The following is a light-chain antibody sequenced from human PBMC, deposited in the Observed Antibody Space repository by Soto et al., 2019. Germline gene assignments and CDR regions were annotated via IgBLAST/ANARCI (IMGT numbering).Light chain of an antibody. V-gene: IGLV1-51*02. J-gene: IGLJ1*01. CDR3: GTWDSSLPTFV. CDR1: SSNIGKYY. Sequence: QSVLTQPPSVSAAPGQKVTMSCSGSSSNIGKYYVSWHQQLPGTAPKLLIYENDKRPSGIPDRFTGSKSGTSATLGITGLQTGDEADYYCGTWDSSLPTFVFGPGPKVTVL. CDR2: END.